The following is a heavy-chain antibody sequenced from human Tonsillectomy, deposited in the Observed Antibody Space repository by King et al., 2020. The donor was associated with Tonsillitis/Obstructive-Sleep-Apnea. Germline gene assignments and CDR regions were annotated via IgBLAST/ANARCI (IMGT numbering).Heavy chain of an antibody. Sequence: VQLVESGGGVVQPGRSLRLSCAASGFTFSSYAMHWVRQAPGKGLEWVAVISHDGSNKYYADSVKGRFTISRANSKNTLYLQMNSLRAEDTAVYYCARDMVYSSWWFFYFYGMDVWGQGTTVTVSS. CDR1: GFTFSSYA. CDR2: ISHDGSNK. J-gene: IGHJ6*02. D-gene: IGHD6-19*01. CDR3: ARDMVYSSWWFFYFYGMDV. V-gene: IGHV3-30*04.